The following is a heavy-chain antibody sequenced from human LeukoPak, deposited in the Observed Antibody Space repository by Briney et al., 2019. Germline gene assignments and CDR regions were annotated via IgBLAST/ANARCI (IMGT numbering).Heavy chain of an antibody. J-gene: IGHJ4*02. Sequence: SETLSLTCAVSGASISGNCWNWVRQPAGKGLEWIGRIYIGHLFTYGGPKYYTSPTGRVTVSAEASKKKISLKMTSLKAADPAVFYCTSTAETSSYCLDNWGQGTLVTVSS. CDR3: TSTAETSSYCLDN. V-gene: IGHV4-59*10. D-gene: IGHD2-2*01. CDR1: GASISGNC. CDR2: IYIGHLFTYGGP.